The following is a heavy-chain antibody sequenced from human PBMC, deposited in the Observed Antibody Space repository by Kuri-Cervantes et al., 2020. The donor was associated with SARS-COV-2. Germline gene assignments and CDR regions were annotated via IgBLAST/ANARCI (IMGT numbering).Heavy chain of an antibody. CDR2: ISAYNGNT. CDR3: ARSHTLYGGNSSPWDY. V-gene: IGHV1-18*01. J-gene: IGHJ4*02. D-gene: IGHD4-23*01. CDR1: GYTFTSYG. Sequence: ASVKVSCKASGYTFTSYGISWVRQAPGQGLEWMEWISAYNGNTNYAQKLQGRVTMTTDTSTSTAYMELRGLRSFDTAVYYCARSHTLYGGNSSPWDYWGQGTLVTVSS.